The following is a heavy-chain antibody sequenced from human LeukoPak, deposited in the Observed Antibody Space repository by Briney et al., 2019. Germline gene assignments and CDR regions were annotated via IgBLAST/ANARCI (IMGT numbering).Heavy chain of an antibody. CDR1: GFTLSRYW. Sequence: GGSLRLSCTASGFTLSRYWMNWVRQAPGRGLVWVSRIKGDGSHTIYADSVKGRFTISRDNAKNTLYLQMKSLRAEDTAVYYCVRDWDHFDFDSWGLGTLVTVSS. CDR3: VRDWDHFDFDS. V-gene: IGHV3-74*01. D-gene: IGHD3-9*01. J-gene: IGHJ5*01. CDR2: IKGDGSHT.